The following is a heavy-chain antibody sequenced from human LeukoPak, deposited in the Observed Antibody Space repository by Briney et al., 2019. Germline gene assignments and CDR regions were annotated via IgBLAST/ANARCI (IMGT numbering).Heavy chain of an antibody. J-gene: IGHJ4*02. CDR2: VYYTGST. Sequence: SETLSLTCTVSGGSISSYYWGWIRQPPGKGLEWVGSVYYTGSTFYNPSLKSRVTTSVDTSKNHFSLNLSSVTAADTAVYYCARHRGRYYDSGSYYYFDYWGQGTLVTVSS. CDR3: ARHRGRYYDSGSYYYFDY. V-gene: IGHV4-39*02. D-gene: IGHD3-10*01. CDR1: GGSISSYY.